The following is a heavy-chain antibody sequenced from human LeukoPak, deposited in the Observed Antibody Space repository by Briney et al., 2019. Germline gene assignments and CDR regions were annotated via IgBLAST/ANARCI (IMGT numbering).Heavy chain of an antibody. CDR1: GYTFTSYY. CDR2: INPSGGST. CDR3: AREGGSGSYWPPPDY. J-gene: IGHJ4*02. Sequence: WASVKVSCKASGYTFTSYYMHWVRQAPGQGLEWMGIINPSGGSTSYAQKFQGRVTMTRDMSTSTVYMELSSLRSEDTAVYYCAREGGSGSYWPPPDYWGQGTLVTVSS. V-gene: IGHV1-46*01. D-gene: IGHD1-26*01.